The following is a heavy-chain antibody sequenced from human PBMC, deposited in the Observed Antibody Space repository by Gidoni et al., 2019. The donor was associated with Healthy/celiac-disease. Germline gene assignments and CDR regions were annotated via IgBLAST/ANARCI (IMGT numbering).Heavy chain of an antibody. CDR1: GGSISSYH. CDR3: ARALPPNYDFWSGNWFDP. V-gene: IGHV4-59*01. CDR2: IYYSGST. J-gene: IGHJ5*02. Sequence: QVQLQESGPGLVKPSETLSLTCTVPGGSISSYHWSWIRQPPGKGLEWIGYIYYSGSTNYNPSLKSRVTISVDTSKNQFSLKLSSVTAADTAVYYCARALPPNYDFWSGNWFDPWGQGTLVTVSS. D-gene: IGHD3-3*01.